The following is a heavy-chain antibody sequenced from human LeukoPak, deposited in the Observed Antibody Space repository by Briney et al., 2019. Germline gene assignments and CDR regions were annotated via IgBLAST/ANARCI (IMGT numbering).Heavy chain of an antibody. V-gene: IGHV3-23*01. CDR1: GLTFASYA. Sequence: GGSLRLSCAASGLTFASYAMSWVRQAPGKGLEWVSAFGGSGGSTYYADSVKGRFTISRDNSKNTLYLQMNSLRAEDTAVYYCAKSSPPPLRYWGQGTLVTVSS. J-gene: IGHJ4*02. CDR3: AKSSPPPLRY. CDR2: FGGSGGST.